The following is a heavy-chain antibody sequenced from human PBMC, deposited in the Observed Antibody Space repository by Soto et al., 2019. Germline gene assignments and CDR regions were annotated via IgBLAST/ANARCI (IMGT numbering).Heavy chain of an antibody. J-gene: IGHJ4*02. V-gene: IGHV6-1*01. CDR3: ARGHVYDYGHYLPNYSDY. D-gene: IGHD4-17*01. CDR1: GDSVSSNSAA. Sequence: PSQTLSLTCASSGDSVSSNSAAWNWIRQSPSRGLEWLGRTYYRSKWYNDYAVSVKSRITINPDTSKNQFSLQLNSVTPEDTAVYYCARGHVYDYGHYLPNYSDYSGQGPLGTGSS. CDR2: TYYRSKWYN.